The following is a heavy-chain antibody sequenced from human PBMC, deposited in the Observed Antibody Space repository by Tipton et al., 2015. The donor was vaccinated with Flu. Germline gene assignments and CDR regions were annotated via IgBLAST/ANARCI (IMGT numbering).Heavy chain of an antibody. CDR2: INHSGST. CDR3: ATEYRGGGNRYYFDY. D-gene: IGHD4-23*01. J-gene: IGHJ4*02. Sequence: TLSLTCAVYGGSFSGYYWSWIRQPPGKGLEWIGEINHSGSTNYNPSLKSRVTISGDTSKNQFSLKLSSVTAADTAVYYCATEYRGGGNRYYFDYWGQGTLVTVSS. V-gene: IGHV4-34*01. CDR1: GGSFSGYY.